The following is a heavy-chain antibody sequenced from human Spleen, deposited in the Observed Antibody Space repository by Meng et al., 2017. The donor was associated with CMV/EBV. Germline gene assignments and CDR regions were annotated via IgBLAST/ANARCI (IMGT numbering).Heavy chain of an antibody. V-gene: IGHV3-74*01. D-gene: IGHD1-20*01. CDR3: ARDSLTAGYYGMDV. J-gene: IGHJ6*02. Sequence: GSLKISCAASGFTFSRYWMHWVRQAPGKGLVWVSRISTDGINTGYADSVKGRFTISRDNAKNTLHLQMDNLRAEDTAVYYCARDSLTAGYYGMDVWGQGATVTVSS. CDR1: GFTFSRYW. CDR2: ISTDGINT.